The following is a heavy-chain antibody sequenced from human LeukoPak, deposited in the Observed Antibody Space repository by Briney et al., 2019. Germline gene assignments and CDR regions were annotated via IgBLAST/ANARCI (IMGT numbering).Heavy chain of an antibody. D-gene: IGHD3-10*01. CDR2: IYYSGST. CDR1: GGSISSGGYY. CDR3: ARHEVVRGVHFDY. Sequence: SETLSLSCTVSGGSISSGGYYWSWIRQHPGKGLEWIGYIYYSGSTNYNPSLKSRVTISVDTSKNQFSLKLSSVTAADTAVYYCARHEVVRGVHFDYWGQGTLVTVSS. J-gene: IGHJ4*02. V-gene: IGHV4-61*08.